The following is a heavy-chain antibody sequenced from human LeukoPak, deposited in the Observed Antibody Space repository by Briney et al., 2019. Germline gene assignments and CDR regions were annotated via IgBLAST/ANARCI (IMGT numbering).Heavy chain of an antibody. CDR2: INWNSGSV. CDR3: AKGTGGYYGPFDS. CDR1: GFTFDDYA. D-gene: IGHD3-22*01. J-gene: IGHJ4*02. V-gene: IGHV3-9*01. Sequence: PGRSLRLSCAASGFTFDDYALFWVPQAPGKGLEWVSGINWNSGSVDFADSVKGRFTTSRDNAKNSLYLQMNSLRAEDTALYYCAKGTGGYYGPFDSWGQGTLVTVSS.